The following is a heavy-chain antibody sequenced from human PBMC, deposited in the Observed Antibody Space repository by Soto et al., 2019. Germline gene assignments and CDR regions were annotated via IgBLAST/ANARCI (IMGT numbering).Heavy chain of an antibody. CDR3: ANRNYYAKSGYTYPYFDF. CDR2: ISASGAIT. D-gene: IGHD3-22*01. CDR1: GFTFSKYD. Sequence: EVQLLESGGGLVQPGGPLRLSCAASGFTFSKYDMTWVRQAPGKGLDWVSTISASGAITYYADSVKGRFTISRDNSKNTVYLQMSSLRVEDTAVYYCANRNYYAKSGYTYPYFDFWGRGGLVTVSS. V-gene: IGHV3-23*01. J-gene: IGHJ4*02.